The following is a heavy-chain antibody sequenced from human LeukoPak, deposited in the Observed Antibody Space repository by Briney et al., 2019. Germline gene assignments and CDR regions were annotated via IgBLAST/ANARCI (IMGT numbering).Heavy chain of an antibody. V-gene: IGHV3-23*01. CDR3: ASDGSGSYDFDY. D-gene: IGHD3-10*01. CDR2: NSGSGGST. Sequence: GGSLRLSCAASGFTFSSYAMSWVRQAPGKGLEWVSANSGSGGSTYYADSVKGRFTISRDNSKNTLYLQMNSLRAEDTAVYYCASDGSGSYDFDYWGQGTLVTVSS. CDR1: GFTFSSYA. J-gene: IGHJ4*02.